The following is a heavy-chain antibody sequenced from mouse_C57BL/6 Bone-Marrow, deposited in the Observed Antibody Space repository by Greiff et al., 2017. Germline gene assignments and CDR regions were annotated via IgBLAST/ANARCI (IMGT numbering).Heavy chain of an antibody. Sequence: VQLKESGPVLVKPGASVKMSCKASGYTFTDSYMNWVKQSHGKSLEWIGVINPYNGGTSYNQKFKGKATLTVDKSSSTAYMDINSLTSEDSAVYYCARQGIYSSYWGQGTLVTVSA. J-gene: IGHJ3*01. CDR2: INPYNGGT. D-gene: IGHD2-1*01. CDR1: GYTFTDSY. CDR3: ARQGIYSSY. V-gene: IGHV1-19*01.